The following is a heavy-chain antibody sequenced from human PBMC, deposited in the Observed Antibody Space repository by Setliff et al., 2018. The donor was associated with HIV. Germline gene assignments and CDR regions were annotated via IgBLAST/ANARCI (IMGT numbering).Heavy chain of an antibody. Sequence: ASVKVSCKASGYSFTGYYIHWMRQAPGQGPEWLGWINPNSGGTNYAQKFQGRVTMTRDTSISTASMDLRSLRSDDTAFYYCAPVSSGWFDPWGQGTLVTVSS. CDR3: APVSSGWFDP. J-gene: IGHJ5*02. CDR1: GYSFTGYY. V-gene: IGHV1-2*02. D-gene: IGHD2-2*01. CDR2: INPNSGGT.